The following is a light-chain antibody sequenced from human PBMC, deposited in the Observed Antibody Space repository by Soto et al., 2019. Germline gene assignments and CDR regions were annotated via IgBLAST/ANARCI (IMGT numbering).Light chain of an antibody. V-gene: IGKV2-30*01. J-gene: IGKJ1*01. CDR1: QALVYGDGNTY. CDR3: MQNTHWPRT. CDR2: NVS. Sequence: DVVLTQSPLSLPVTLGQPASISRTSSQALVYGDGNTYLIWVQQRPGQSPRGLIYNVSRRDSGVPDRFSGSGSGTDFTLKISRVEAEDVGIYYCMQNTHWPRTFGQGTKVEIK.